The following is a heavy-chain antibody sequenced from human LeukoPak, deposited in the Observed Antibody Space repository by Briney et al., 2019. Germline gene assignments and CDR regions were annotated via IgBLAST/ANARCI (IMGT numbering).Heavy chain of an antibody. Sequence: PSETLSLTCTVSGGSITSGNYYWSWIRQPPGKGLEWIGYIFYTGSTNYSPSLKSRVSISVDTFENQFSLKLRSVTAADTAVYYCARKYPDHWFDPWGQGTLVTVSS. CDR2: IFYTGST. J-gene: IGHJ5*02. D-gene: IGHD6-6*01. V-gene: IGHV4-30-4*01. CDR3: ARKYPDHWFDP. CDR1: GGSITSGNYY.